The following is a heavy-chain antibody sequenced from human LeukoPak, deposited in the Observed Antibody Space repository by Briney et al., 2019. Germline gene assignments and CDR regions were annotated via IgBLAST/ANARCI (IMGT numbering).Heavy chain of an antibody. J-gene: IGHJ3*02. CDR2: ISAYNGNT. V-gene: IGHV1-18*04. CDR1: GYTFTSYG. Sequence: GASVKVSCKASGYTFTSYGISWVRQAPGQGLEWMGWISAYNGNTNYAQKLQGRVTMTTDTSTSTAHMELRSLRSDDTAVYYCARDTPRYCSSTSCYAFDIWGQGTMVTVSS. CDR3: ARDTPRYCSSTSCYAFDI. D-gene: IGHD2-2*01.